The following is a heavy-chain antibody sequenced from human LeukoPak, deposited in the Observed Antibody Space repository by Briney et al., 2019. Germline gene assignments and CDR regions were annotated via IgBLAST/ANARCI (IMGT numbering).Heavy chain of an antibody. Sequence: GGSLRLSCAASGFIFSTYSMHWVRQAPGKGLEWVAAISTDGNNKYYADSVKGRFTLSRDNSKNMVYLQMNSLRPEDTALYYCARVRHTPGVVTTATVRFAFDNWGQGTLVTVSS. CDR3: ARVRHTPGVVTTATVRFAFDN. D-gene: IGHD2-21*02. J-gene: IGHJ4*02. V-gene: IGHV3-30-3*01. CDR1: GFIFSTYS. CDR2: ISTDGNNK.